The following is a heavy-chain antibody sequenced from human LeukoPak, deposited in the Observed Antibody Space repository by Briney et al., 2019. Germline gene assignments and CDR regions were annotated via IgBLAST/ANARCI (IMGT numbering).Heavy chain of an antibody. J-gene: IGHJ4*02. D-gene: IGHD3-16*01. CDR3: ARELRLGGLKN. CDR2: ISSSNSYI. Sequence: PGGSLRLXCAASGFTYSSYSMNWVRRAPGKGLESVSSISSSNSYIYYADSVKGRFTISRDNAKNSLYLQMNSLRAEDTAVYYCARELRLGGLKNWGQGTLVTVSS. V-gene: IGHV3-21*01. CDR1: GFTYSSYS.